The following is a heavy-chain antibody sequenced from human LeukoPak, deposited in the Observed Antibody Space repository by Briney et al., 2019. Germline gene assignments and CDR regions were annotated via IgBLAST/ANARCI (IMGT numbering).Heavy chain of an antibody. CDR2: IYYSGST. CDR3: AGEPSIEVASSWYFDL. Sequence: SETLSLTCTVSGGSISSYYWSWIRQPPGKGLEWIGYIYYSGSTNYNPSLKSRVTISVDASKNQFSLKLSSVTAADTAVYYCAGEPSIEVASSWYFDLWGRGTLVTVSS. V-gene: IGHV4-59*01. CDR1: GGSISSYY. J-gene: IGHJ2*01. D-gene: IGHD6-13*01.